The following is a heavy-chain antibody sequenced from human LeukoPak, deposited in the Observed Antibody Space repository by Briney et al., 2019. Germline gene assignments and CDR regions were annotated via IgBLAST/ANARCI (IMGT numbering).Heavy chain of an antibody. V-gene: IGHV4-59*01. CDR2: MYYRGST. J-gene: IGHJ3*01. CDR3: ARGWDTSTWYEGPDAFDV. CDR1: GGSISSDY. D-gene: IGHD6-13*01. Sequence: SETLSLTCNVSGGSISSDYWSWIRQPPGKGLEWIGYMYYRGSTDYNPSLKSRVTISVDTSKNQFSLKLSSVIAADTAVYYCARGWDTSTWYEGPDAFDVWGQGTMVTVSS.